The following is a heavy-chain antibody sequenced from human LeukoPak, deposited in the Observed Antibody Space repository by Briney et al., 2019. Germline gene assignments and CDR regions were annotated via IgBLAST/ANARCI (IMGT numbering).Heavy chain of an antibody. D-gene: IGHD4/OR15-4a*01. CDR2: VRNRGNGYTT. J-gene: IGHJ4*02. V-gene: IGHV3-72*01. CDR1: GFTFSDHY. CDR3: ARIMRVDYGTYYFDY. Sequence: GGSLRLSCAASGFTFSDHYIDWVRQAPGKGLEWVGRVRNRGNGYTTQYAASVKGRFTFSRDDSENTVYLQMNSLKTEDTAVYFCARIMRVDYGTYYFDYWGQGTLVTVSS.